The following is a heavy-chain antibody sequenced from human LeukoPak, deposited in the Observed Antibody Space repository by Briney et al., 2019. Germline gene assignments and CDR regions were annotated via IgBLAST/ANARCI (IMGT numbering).Heavy chain of an antibody. J-gene: IGHJ6*03. CDR3: ARVRLWPDYYYMDV. V-gene: IGHV4-39*07. Sequence: PSETLSLTCTVSGGSISSSSYYWGWIRQPPGKGLEWIGSIYYSGSTYYNPSLKSRVTISVDTSKNQFSLKLSSVTAADTAVYYCARVRLWPDYYYMDVWGKGTTVTVSS. CDR1: GGSISSSSYY. D-gene: IGHD3-10*01. CDR2: IYYSGST.